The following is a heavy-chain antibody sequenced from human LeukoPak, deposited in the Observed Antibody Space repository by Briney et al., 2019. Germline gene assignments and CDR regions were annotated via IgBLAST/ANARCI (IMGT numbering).Heavy chain of an antibody. CDR3: ARRSAAKDAFDI. D-gene: IGHD6-25*01. CDR1: GFTFSSYW. J-gene: IGHJ3*02. CDR2: IKSDGSTT. Sequence: TGGSLRLSCAASGFTFSSYWMHWVRQAPGKGLVWVSRIKSDGSTTTYADSVKGRFTISRDNAKNTLYLQMNSLRAEDTAVYHCARRSAAKDAFDIWGQGTMVTVSS. V-gene: IGHV3-74*03.